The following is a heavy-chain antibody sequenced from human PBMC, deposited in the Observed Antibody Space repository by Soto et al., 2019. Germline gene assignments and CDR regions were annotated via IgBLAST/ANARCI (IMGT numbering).Heavy chain of an antibody. CDR2: IDWDDDK. D-gene: IGHD1-26*01. Sequence: SGPTLVNPTQTLTLTCTFSGFSLSTSGMCVSWIRQPPGKALEWLALIDWDDDKYYSTSLKTRLTISKDTSKNQVVLTMTNMDPLGAAKYYCARMLQASVRATPIGALDIWDQGTMVTVSS. J-gene: IGHJ3*02. CDR3: ARMLQASVRATPIGALDI. V-gene: IGHV2-70*01. CDR1: GFSLSTSGMC.